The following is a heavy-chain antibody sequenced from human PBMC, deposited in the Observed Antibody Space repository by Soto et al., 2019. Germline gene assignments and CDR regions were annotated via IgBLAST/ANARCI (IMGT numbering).Heavy chain of an antibody. Sequence: SETLSLTCAVSSGSISSSNWWSWVRQPPGKGLEWIGEIYHSGSTNYNPSLKSRVTISVDKSKNQFSLKLSSVTAADTAVYYCARVSYYDFWSGYYSFGYFDYWGQGTLVTVSS. J-gene: IGHJ4*02. CDR2: IYHSGST. CDR1: SGSISSSNW. D-gene: IGHD3-3*01. V-gene: IGHV4-4*02. CDR3: ARVSYYDFWSGYYSFGYFDY.